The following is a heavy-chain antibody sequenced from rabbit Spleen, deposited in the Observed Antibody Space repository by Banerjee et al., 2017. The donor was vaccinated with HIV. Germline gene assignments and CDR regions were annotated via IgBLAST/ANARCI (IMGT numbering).Heavy chain of an antibody. CDR2: IDSGSSGFT. CDR3: ARDSGSSFSSYGMDL. J-gene: IGHJ6*01. D-gene: IGHD8-1*01. V-gene: IGHV1S40*01. Sequence: QSLPESGGGLVTPGGTLTLTCKASGFSLSNNYYMCRVRQAPGKGLEWIACIDSGSSGFTYFASWAKGRFTISKTSSTTVTLQMTSLTAADTATYFCARDSGSSFSSYGMDLWGQGTLVTVS. CDR1: GFSLSNNYY.